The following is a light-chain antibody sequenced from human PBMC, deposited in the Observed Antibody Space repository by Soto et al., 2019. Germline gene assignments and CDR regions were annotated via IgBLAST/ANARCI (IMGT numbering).Light chain of an antibody. J-gene: IGLJ1*01. CDR1: SSNIGSNT. V-gene: IGLV1-44*01. CDR3: AAWDDGLNGYV. CDR2: SNN. Sequence: QSVLTQPPSASGTPGQRVTISCSGSSSNIGSNTVNWYQQLPGTAPKLLIYSNNQRPSGVPDRFSGSKSGTSASLAISGLQFGDEANYYCAAWDDGLNGYVFGTGTKLTVL.